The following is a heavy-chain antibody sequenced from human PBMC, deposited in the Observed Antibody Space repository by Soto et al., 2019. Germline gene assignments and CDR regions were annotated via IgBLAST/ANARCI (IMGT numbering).Heavy chain of an antibody. CDR1: GGTFSSYT. D-gene: IGHD2-21*01. J-gene: IGHJ6*03. Sequence: EASVKVSCKASGGTFSSYTISWVRQAPGQGLEWMGRIIPILGIANYAQKFQGRVTITADKSTSTAYMELSSLRSEDTAVYYCARDKGCGGDCANYYYYMDVWGKGTTVTVSS. CDR3: ARDKGCGGDCANYYYYMDV. V-gene: IGHV1-69*04. CDR2: IIPILGIA.